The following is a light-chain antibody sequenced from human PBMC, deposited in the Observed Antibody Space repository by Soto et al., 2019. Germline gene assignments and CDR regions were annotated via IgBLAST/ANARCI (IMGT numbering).Light chain of an antibody. CDR1: QGISSY. Sequence: DIQLTQSPSFLSASVGDRVTITCRASQGISSYLAWYQQKPGKAPKLLIYAASTLQSGVPSRFSGSGSGTEFTLTISSLQPEDFATYYCQQLNSYPQAFGGGTNVEIK. J-gene: IGKJ4*01. CDR2: AAS. CDR3: QQLNSYPQA. V-gene: IGKV1-9*01.